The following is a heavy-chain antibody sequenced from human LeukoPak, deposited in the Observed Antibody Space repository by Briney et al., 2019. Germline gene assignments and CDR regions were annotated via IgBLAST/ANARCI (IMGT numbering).Heavy chain of an antibody. J-gene: IGHJ6*02. CDR2: IGTGGDT. V-gene: IGHV3-47*02. D-gene: IGHD3-3*01. CDR1: GFAFSSYV. Sequence: GGPLRLSCAASGFAFSSYVLHWVRRAPGKGPEWVSAIGTGGDTYYADSVMGRFTISRDNAKKSLYLQMNSLIAEDMAVYYCARDYPPQIARIGYYDFWSGYYGYYYYYGMDVWGQGTTVTVSS. CDR3: ARDYPPQIARIGYYDFWSGYYGYYYYYGMDV.